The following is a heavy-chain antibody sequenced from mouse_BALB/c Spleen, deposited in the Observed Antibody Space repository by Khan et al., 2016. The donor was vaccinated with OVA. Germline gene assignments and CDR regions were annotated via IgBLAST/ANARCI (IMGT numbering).Heavy chain of an antibody. J-gene: IGHJ3*01. Sequence: QVQLQQSGAELVKPGASVKLSCKASGYTFSSYYMYWVKQRPGQGLEWIGGINPTNGGTNFNEKFKTKATLTVDKSSSTAYMQLSSLTSEDSAVYSCTGSGYANPFAYWGKGTLVTVSA. D-gene: IGHD2-2*01. V-gene: IGHV1S81*02. CDR1: GYTFSSYY. CDR3: TGSGYANPFAY. CDR2: INPTNGGT.